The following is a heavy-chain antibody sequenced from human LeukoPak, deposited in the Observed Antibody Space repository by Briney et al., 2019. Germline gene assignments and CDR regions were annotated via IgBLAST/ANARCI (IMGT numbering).Heavy chain of an antibody. D-gene: IGHD3-16*01. CDR1: GASTASDY. CDR3: VRLKLGAYLDL. V-gene: IGHV4-59*08. J-gene: IGHJ2*01. CDR2: MYHSSGAT. Sequence: SETLSLTCTVSGASTASDYWSWIRQPPGKRLEWIGYMYHSSGATAYNPSLASRGTISVDTSKNQSSLKLRSVTAADTAVYYCVRLKLGAYLDLWGRGTLVTVSS.